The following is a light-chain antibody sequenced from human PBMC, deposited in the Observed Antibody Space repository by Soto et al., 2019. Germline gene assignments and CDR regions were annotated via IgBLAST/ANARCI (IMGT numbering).Light chain of an antibody. V-gene: IGKV3-20*01. CDR1: QSVSSSY. CDR3: QQYGSSPRT. Sequence: EIPMTQSPCTLSSSPGERATLSCRASQSVSSSYLAWYQQKPGQAPRLLIYGASNRATGIPDRFSGSGSGTDFTLTISSLEPEDFAVYYCQQYGSSPRTFGQGTKVDIK. CDR2: GAS. J-gene: IGKJ1*01.